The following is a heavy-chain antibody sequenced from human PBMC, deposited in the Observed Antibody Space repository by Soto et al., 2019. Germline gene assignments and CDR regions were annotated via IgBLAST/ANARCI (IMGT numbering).Heavy chain of an antibody. CDR1: GFSLITSGVG. CDR2: IYWDDDK. CDR3: AHVLYIGNSLTF. V-gene: IGHV2-5*02. Sequence: QITLKESGPTLVKPTQTLTLTCTFSGFSLITSGVGVGWIRQPPGKALEWLALIYWDDDKRYSPSLKSRLTITKAPSRNKVVPTVTNMDPVDTDTYYCAHVLYIGNSLTFWGQGTLVTVSS. J-gene: IGHJ4*02. D-gene: IGHD1-26*01.